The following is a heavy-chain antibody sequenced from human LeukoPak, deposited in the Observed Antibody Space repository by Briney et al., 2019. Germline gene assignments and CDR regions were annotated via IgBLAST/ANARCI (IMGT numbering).Heavy chain of an antibody. CDR1: GYTFTSYG. J-gene: IGHJ3*02. Sequence: ASVKVSYKASGYTFTSYGISWVRQAPGQGLEWMGWISAYNGNTNYAQKLQGRVTMTTDTSTSTAYMELRSLRSDDTAVYYCARRLGYCSGGSGVGSFDIWGQGTMVTVSS. V-gene: IGHV1-18*01. CDR3: ARRLGYCSGGSGVGSFDI. CDR2: ISAYNGNT. D-gene: IGHD2-15*01.